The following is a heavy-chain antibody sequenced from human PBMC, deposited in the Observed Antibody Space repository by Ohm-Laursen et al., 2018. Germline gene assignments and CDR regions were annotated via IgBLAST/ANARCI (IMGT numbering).Heavy chain of an antibody. CDR1: GFTFNNYW. CDR2: IKRSSEGSTT. D-gene: IGHD4-11*01. J-gene: IGHJ1*01. CDR3: TTHYKF. Sequence: SLRLSCSASGFTFNNYWMNWVRQAPGKGLEWVGLIKRSSEGSTTHYAAPVKGRFAISRDDSENTLHLQIDSLKTEDTAIYYCTTHYKFWGQGTLVTVSA. V-gene: IGHV3-15*01.